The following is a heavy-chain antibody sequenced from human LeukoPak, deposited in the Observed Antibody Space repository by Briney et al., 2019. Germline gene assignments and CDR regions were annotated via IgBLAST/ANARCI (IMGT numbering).Heavy chain of an antibody. Sequence: SETLSLTCTVSNGTISSRTSYWGWIRHPPGKGLEWIGSIYYSGSTDYNPPLKSRVTISLDTSNNQFSLRLSSVTAADTAMYYCARDSDYYYYYMDVWGKGTTVTVSS. CDR2: IYYSGST. CDR3: ARDSDYYYYYMDV. V-gene: IGHV4-39*07. J-gene: IGHJ6*03. CDR1: NGTISSRTSY.